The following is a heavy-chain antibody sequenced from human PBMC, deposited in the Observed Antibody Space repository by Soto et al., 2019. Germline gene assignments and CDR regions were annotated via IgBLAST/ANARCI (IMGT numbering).Heavy chain of an antibody. Sequence: QVQLQESGPGLVKPSQTLSLSCTVSGGSLSSGGYYWIWIRQHPGKGLEWIGFIYYSGITSYNPSLKSRVTISVDTSKNQFSLKLSSVTAADTAVYYCARDTQRGYSGYFDSWGQGTLVTVSS. CDR1: GGSLSSGGYY. CDR2: IYYSGIT. CDR3: ARDTQRGYSGYFDS. V-gene: IGHV4-31*03. J-gene: IGHJ4*02. D-gene: IGHD5-12*01.